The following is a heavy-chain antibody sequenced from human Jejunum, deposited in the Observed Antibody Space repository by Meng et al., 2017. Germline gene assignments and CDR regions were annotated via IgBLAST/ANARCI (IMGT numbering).Heavy chain of an antibody. J-gene: IGHJ4*02. CDR3: AKRAGTIFYNSSGYEFDN. V-gene: IGHV3-23*01. CDR2: ISSSGGRT. CDR1: GFTFSSYV. D-gene: IGHD3-22*01. Sequence: GESLKISCAGSGFTFSSYVMNWFRQAPGKGLEWVSSISSSGGRTNYAESVKGRFTIFRDNSKNTLYLQMNNLRAEDTAVYYCAKRAGTIFYNSSGYEFDNWGQGTLVTVSS.